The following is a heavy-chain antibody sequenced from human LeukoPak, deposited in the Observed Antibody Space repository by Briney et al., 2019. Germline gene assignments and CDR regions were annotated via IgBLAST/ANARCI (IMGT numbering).Heavy chain of an antibody. D-gene: IGHD3-9*01. Sequence: GGSLRLSCAASGFTLDDYAMHWVRQAPGKGLEWVSGISWNSGSIGYADSVKGRFTISRDNAKNSLYLQMNSLRAEDTALYYCAKGLRYFDWPGPLDYWGQGTLVTVSS. J-gene: IGHJ4*02. CDR3: AKGLRYFDWPGPLDY. CDR1: GFTLDDYA. V-gene: IGHV3-9*01. CDR2: ISWNSGSI.